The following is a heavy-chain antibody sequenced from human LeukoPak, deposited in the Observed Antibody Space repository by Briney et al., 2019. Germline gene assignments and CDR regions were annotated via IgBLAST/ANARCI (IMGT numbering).Heavy chain of an antibody. CDR3: AKPYSSGWHWYFDL. CDR2: ISGSGGST. V-gene: IGHV3-23*01. D-gene: IGHD6-19*01. Sequence: PGRSLRLSCAASGFTFSSYAMSWVRQAPGKGLEWVSAISGSGGSTYYADSVKGRFTISRDNSKNTLYLQMNSLRAEDTAVYYCAKPYSSGWHWYFDLWGRGTLVTVSS. J-gene: IGHJ2*01. CDR1: GFTFSSYA.